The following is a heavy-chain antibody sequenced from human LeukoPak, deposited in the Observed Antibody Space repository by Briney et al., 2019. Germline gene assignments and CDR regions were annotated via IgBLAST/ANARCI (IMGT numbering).Heavy chain of an antibody. CDR2: INPNSGGT. D-gene: IGHD2-21*02. CDR3: ARATLDCGGDCYYFDY. Sequence: ASVKVSCKASGYTSTGYYMHWVRQAPGQGLEWMGWINPNSGGTNYAQKFQGWVTMTRDTSISTAYMELSRLRSDDTAVYYCARATLDCGGDCYYFDYWGQGTLVTVSS. CDR1: GYTSTGYY. V-gene: IGHV1-2*04. J-gene: IGHJ4*02.